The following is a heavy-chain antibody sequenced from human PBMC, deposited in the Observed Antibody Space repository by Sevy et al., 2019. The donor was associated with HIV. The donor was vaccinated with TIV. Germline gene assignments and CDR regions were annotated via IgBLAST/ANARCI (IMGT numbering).Heavy chain of an antibody. V-gene: IGHV1-46*02. CDR1: GYNFNYYY. CDR2: INPTSSST. D-gene: IGHD1-26*01. J-gene: IGHJ4*02. Sequence: ASVKVSCKASGYNFNYYYIHWVRQAPGQGLQWMGVINPTSSSTYYPPKFQGRVTMTRDTSTSTVSLDLSSLRSEDTAVYYCARGDGTGRCFDSWGQGTLVTVSS. CDR3: ARGDGTGRCFDS.